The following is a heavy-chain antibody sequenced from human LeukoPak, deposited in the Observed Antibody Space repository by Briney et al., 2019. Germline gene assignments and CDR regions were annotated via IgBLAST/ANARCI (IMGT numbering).Heavy chain of an antibody. CDR2: ISGSGGST. CDR1: GFTFSSYA. CDR3: AKVPYSNYGPTGY. D-gene: IGHD4-11*01. V-gene: IGHV3-23*01. Sequence: QLGGSLRLSCAASGFTFSSYAMSWVRQAPGKGLEWVSAISGSGGSTYYADSVKGRFTISRDNSKNTLYLQMNSLRVEDTAVYYCAKVPYSNYGPTGYWGQGTLVTVSS. J-gene: IGHJ4*02.